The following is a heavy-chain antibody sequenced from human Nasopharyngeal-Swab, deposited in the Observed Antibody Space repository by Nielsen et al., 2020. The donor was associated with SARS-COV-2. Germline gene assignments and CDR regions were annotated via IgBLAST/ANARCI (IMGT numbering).Heavy chain of an antibody. D-gene: IGHD2-21*02. Sequence: GESLKISCAASGFTFSDSAIHWVRQASGEGPEWVARIRSKGNNYATAYAAPVKGRFIIFRDDPTNTAYLQMNSLKTEDTAVYYCTRCGGGCYSGRDYWGQGTLVTVSS. V-gene: IGHV3-73*01. CDR1: GFTFSDSA. J-gene: IGHJ4*02. CDR2: IRSKGNNYAT. CDR3: TRCGGGCYSGRDY.